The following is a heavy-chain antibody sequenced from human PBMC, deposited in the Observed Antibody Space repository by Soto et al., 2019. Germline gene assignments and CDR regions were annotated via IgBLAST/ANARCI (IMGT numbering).Heavy chain of an antibody. CDR1: GYTFTSYG. V-gene: IGHV1-18*01. J-gene: IGHJ4*02. Sequence: QVQLVQSGAEVKKPGASVKVSCKASGYTFTSYGISWVRQAPGQGLEWMGWISAYNGNTNYAQKLQGRVTMTTETSTSTAYMELRSLRSDDTAVYYCASDSLGYCSSTSCYIHYYFDFWGQGTLVTVSS. CDR3: ASDSLGYCSSTSCYIHYYFDF. D-gene: IGHD2-2*02. CDR2: ISAYNGNT.